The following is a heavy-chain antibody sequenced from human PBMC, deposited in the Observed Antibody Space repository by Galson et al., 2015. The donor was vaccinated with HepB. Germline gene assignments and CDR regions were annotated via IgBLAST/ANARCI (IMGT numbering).Heavy chain of an antibody. Sequence: SLRLSCAASGFTFSNYGMHWVRQAPGKGLEWVAVISYDGSNKYYAAPVKGRFTISRDNSKNTLYLQMNSLRAEDTALYYCAKDPYLYSALAGTMAGFDYWGQGTLVTVSS. V-gene: IGHV3-30*18. D-gene: IGHD6-19*01. J-gene: IGHJ4*02. CDR3: AKDPYLYSALAGTMAGFDY. CDR2: ISYDGSNK. CDR1: GFTFSNYG.